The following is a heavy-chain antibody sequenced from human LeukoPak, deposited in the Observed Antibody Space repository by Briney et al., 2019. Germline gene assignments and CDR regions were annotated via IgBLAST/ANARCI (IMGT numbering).Heavy chain of an antibody. D-gene: IGHD5-18*01. CDR3: ARSPWIQLCYFDY. Sequence: ASVKVSCKASGYTLTGYYMHWVRQAPGQGLEWMGWINPNSGGTNYAQKFQGRVTMTRDTSISTAYMELSRLRSDDTAVYYCARSPWIQLCYFDYWGQGTLVTVSS. CDR2: INPNSGGT. J-gene: IGHJ4*02. V-gene: IGHV1-2*02. CDR1: GYTLTGYY.